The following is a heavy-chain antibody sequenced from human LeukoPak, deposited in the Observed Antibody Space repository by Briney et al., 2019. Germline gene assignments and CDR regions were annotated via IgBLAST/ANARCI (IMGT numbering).Heavy chain of an antibody. J-gene: IGHJ4*02. Sequence: SQTLSLTCTVFGGSISSGDYYWTWIRQHPGKGLEWIGNIYYSGSTSYNPSLKSRVTISVDTSKNQFSLKLSSVTAADTAVYYCASLYYESSGYDRTFDHWGQGTLVTVSS. CDR1: GGSISSGDYY. CDR3: ASLYYESSGYDRTFDH. D-gene: IGHD3-22*01. CDR2: IYYSGST. V-gene: IGHV4-31*03.